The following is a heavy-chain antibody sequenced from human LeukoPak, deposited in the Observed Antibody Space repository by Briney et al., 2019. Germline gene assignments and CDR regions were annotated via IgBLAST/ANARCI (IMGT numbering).Heavy chain of an antibody. V-gene: IGHV3-30-3*01. J-gene: IGHJ4*02. CDR3: AREGQYYDSSGSFDY. CDR2: ISYDGSNK. CDR1: GFTFSSYA. D-gene: IGHD3-22*01. Sequence: GGSLRLSCAASGFTFSSYAMHWVRQAPGKGLEWVAVISYDGSNKYYADSVKGRFTISRDNSKNTLYLQMNSLRAEDTAVYYCAREGQYYDSSGSFDYWGQGTLVTVSS.